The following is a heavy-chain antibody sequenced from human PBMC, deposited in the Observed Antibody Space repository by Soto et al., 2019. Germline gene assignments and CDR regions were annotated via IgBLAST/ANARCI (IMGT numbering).Heavy chain of an antibody. CDR2: IYPGDSDA. CDR1: GYSFTNYG. V-gene: IGHV5-51*01. Sequence: PVESVTISCKASGYSFTNYGIVWVLQMPGKGLEWMAIIYPGDSDARYRPSFQGQVTISADKSINAAYLQWSSLKASDTAMYYCARSRITGTTWSFDKWGKRTLVTVSS. CDR3: ARSRITGTTWSFDK. D-gene: IGHD1-20*01. J-gene: IGHJ4*02.